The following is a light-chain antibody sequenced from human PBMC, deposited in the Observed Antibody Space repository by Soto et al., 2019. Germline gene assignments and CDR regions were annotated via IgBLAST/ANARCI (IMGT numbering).Light chain of an antibody. J-gene: IGKJ1*01. CDR3: QQYGSSGT. Sequence: EIVLTQYPGTLSLSPGERATLSCRASQSVSNNYLAWYQQKPGQAPRLLIYGASNRATGTPDRFSGSGSGTDFTLTISRLEPEDFAVYYCQQYGSSGTFGQGTKVDIK. CDR2: GAS. V-gene: IGKV3-20*01. CDR1: QSVSNNY.